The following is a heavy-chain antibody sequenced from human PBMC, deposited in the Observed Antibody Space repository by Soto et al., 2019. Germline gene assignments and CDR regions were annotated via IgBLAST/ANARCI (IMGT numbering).Heavy chain of an antibody. V-gene: IGHV4-34*01. Sequence: NPSETLSLTFAVYGGSFSGYYWSWIRQPPGKGRESIGEINHSASTNSNPHLQSPVTVSAATSKTQFPRRLRTVTDAATDVYYCAIAGLMSSGWYREYNWFDPWGQGTMVTVSS. CDR1: GGSFSGYY. J-gene: IGHJ5*02. CDR2: INHSAST. D-gene: IGHD6-19*01. CDR3: AIAGLMSSGWYREYNWFDP.